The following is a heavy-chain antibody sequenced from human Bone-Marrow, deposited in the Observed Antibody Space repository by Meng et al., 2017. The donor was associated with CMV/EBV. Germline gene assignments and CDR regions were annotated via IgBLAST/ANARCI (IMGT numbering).Heavy chain of an antibody. D-gene: IGHD3-3*01. CDR3: ARESGPDITIFGRGSRYVDL. CDR2: IIPIFGTA. CDR1: SYA. Sequence: SYAISWVRQAPGQGLEWMGGIIPIFGTANYAQKFQGRVTITTDESTSTAYMELSSLRSEDTAVYYCARESGPDITIFGRGSRYVDLWGRGTLVTVSS. V-gene: IGHV1-69*05. J-gene: IGHJ2*01.